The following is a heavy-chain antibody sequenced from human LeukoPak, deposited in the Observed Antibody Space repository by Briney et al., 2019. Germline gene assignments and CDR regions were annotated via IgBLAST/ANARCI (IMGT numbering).Heavy chain of an antibody. J-gene: IGHJ4*02. D-gene: IGHD3-22*01. CDR3: ARDRKIYDSSGLVY. CDR2: ISYDGGNK. CDR1: GFTFSSYA. V-gene: IGHV3-30*01. Sequence: GGSLRLSCAASGFTFSSYAVHWVRQAPGKGLEWVAVISYDGGNKYYADSVNGRFTISRDNSKNTLYLQMNSLRVEDTAVYYCARDRKIYDSSGLVYWGQGTLVTVSS.